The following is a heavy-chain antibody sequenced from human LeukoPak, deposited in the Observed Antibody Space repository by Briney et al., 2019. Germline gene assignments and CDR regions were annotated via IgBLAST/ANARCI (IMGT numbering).Heavy chain of an antibody. Sequence: GGSLRLSCAVSGFTFSSYGKHWVCKAQDQGLDRVAVIWYDGSSKYYADSVKGRFTISRDNSKNTLYLQMNSLRAEDTAVYYCAKEAYYDFWSGLDYWGQGTLVTVSS. CDR3: AKEAYYDFWSGLDY. CDR1: GFTFSSYG. D-gene: IGHD3-3*01. J-gene: IGHJ4*02. V-gene: IGHV3-33*06. CDR2: IWYDGSSK.